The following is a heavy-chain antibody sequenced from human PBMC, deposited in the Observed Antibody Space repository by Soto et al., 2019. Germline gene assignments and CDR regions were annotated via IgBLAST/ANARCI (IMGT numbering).Heavy chain of an antibody. V-gene: IGHV3-23*01. CDR1: GFTFSSYA. Sequence: GGSLRLSCAASGFTFSSYAMNWVRQAPGQGLEWVSGISYGGGSTNYADSVKGRFTISRDNSKNTLYLQMNSLRGEDTAVYYCAKGESYYYDSSGYWNYWGQGTLVTVSS. CDR2: ISYGGGST. J-gene: IGHJ4*02. CDR3: AKGESYYYDSSGYWNY. D-gene: IGHD3-22*01.